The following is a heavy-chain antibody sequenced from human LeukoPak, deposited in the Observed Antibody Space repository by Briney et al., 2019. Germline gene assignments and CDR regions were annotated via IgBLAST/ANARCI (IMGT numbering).Heavy chain of an antibody. CDR2: IYTSGTT. V-gene: IGHV4-4*07. CDR1: GGSISSYY. CDR3: ARVSNYYESSGYRAFDI. D-gene: IGHD3-22*01. Sequence: SETLSLTCTVSGGSISSYYWSWIRQPAGKGLEWIWRIYTSGTTNYNPSLKSRVTMSVDTSKNQFSLKLSSVTAADTAVYYCARVSNYYESSGYRAFDIWGQGTMVTVSS. J-gene: IGHJ3*02.